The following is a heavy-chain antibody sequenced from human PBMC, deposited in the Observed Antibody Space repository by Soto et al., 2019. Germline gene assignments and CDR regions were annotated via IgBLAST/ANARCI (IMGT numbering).Heavy chain of an antibody. CDR1: GFTFSSYG. Sequence: GGSLRLSCAASGFTFSSYGMHWVRQAPGKGLEWVAVISYDGSNKYYADSVKGRFTISRDNSKNTLYLQMNSLRAEDTAVYYCAKDQQWLVLDYYYGMDVWGQETTVTVSS. V-gene: IGHV3-30*18. CDR2: ISYDGSNK. J-gene: IGHJ6*02. D-gene: IGHD6-19*01. CDR3: AKDQQWLVLDYYYGMDV.